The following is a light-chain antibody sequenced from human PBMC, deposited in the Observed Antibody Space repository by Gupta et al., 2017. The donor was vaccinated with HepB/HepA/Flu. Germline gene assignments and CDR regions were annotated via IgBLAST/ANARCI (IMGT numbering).Light chain of an antibody. Sequence: ILLTRSPLSLPVTPGEPASISCRSNQSLLYSNGYHYLYWYLQKPGQSPQILIYLGSNRAPGVPDRFSVSRSGTECTLTISRVEAEDVGIYYCFQALQTPLTFGPGTRVDIK. V-gene: IGKV2-28*01. J-gene: IGKJ3*01. CDR2: LGS. CDR1: QSLLYSNGYHY. CDR3: FQALQTPLT.